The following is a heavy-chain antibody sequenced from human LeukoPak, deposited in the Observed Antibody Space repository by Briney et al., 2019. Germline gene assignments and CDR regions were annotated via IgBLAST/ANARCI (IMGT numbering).Heavy chain of an antibody. V-gene: IGHV1-69*06. D-gene: IGHD3-10*01. CDR2: IIPIFGTA. J-gene: IGHJ4*02. CDR3: ARDRGEYYYYGSGSYLAPFDY. Sequence: ASVKVSCKASDYSFTTYGISWVRQAPGQGLEWMGGIIPIFGTANYAQKFQGRVTITADKSTSTAYMELSSLRSEDTAVYYCARDRGEYYYYGSGSYLAPFDYWGQGTLVTVSS. CDR1: DYSFTTYG.